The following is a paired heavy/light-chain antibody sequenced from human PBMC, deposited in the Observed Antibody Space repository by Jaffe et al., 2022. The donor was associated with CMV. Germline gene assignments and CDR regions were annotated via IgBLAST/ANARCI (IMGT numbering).Heavy chain of an antibody. J-gene: IGHJ5*02. D-gene: IGHD3-3*01. Sequence: EVQLVESGGGLVKPGGSLRLSCAASGFTFSNAWMSWVRQAPGKGLEWVGRIKSKTDGGTTDYAAPVKGRFTISRDDSKNTLYLQMNSLKTEDTAVYYCTTNGVDYDFWSGYYDGWFDPWGQGTLVTVSS. V-gene: IGHV3-15*01. CDR1: GFTFSNAW. CDR2: IKSKTDGGTT. CDR3: TTNGVDYDFWSGYYDGWFDP.
Light chain of an antibody. CDR2: AAS. CDR3: QQYYSTPPRLT. Sequence: DIQMTQSPSSLSASVGDRVTITCRASQGISNSLAWYQQKPGKAPKLLLYAASRLESGVPSRFSGSGSGTDYTLTISSLQPEDFATYYCQQYYSTPPRLTFGGGTKVEIK. CDR1: QGISNS. J-gene: IGKJ4*01. V-gene: IGKV1-NL1*01.